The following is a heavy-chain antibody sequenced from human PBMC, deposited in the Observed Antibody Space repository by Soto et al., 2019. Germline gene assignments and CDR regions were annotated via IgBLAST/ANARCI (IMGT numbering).Heavy chain of an antibody. CDR3: ARVGPWVPYYYDSSPYTFENWFDP. CDR1: GGSISSYY. J-gene: IGHJ5*02. Sequence: SETLSLTCTVSGGSISSYYWSWIRQPAGKGLEWIGRIYTSGSTNYNPSLKSRVTMSVDTSNNHVSLILNSVTAADTAVYYCARVGPWVPYYYDSSPYTFENWFDPWGQGTLVTVSS. V-gene: IGHV4-4*07. CDR2: IYTSGST. D-gene: IGHD3-22*01.